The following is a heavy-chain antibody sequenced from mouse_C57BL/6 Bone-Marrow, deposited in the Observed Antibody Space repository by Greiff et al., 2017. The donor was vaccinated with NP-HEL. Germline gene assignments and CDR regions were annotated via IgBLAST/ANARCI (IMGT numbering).Heavy chain of an antibody. CDR3: ARDPLFSMDY. CDR1: GFTFSSYA. V-gene: IGHV5-4*01. D-gene: IGHD1-1*01. CDR2: ISDGGSYT. Sequence: EVKLVESGGGLVKPGGSLKLSCAASGFTFSSYAMSWVRQTPEKRLEWVATISDGGSYTYYPDNVKGRFTISRDNAKNNLYLQMSHLKSEETAMYYCARDPLFSMDYWGQGTSVTVSS. J-gene: IGHJ4*01.